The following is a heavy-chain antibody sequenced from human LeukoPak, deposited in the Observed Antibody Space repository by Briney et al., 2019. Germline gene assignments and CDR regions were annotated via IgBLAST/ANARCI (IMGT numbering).Heavy chain of an antibody. D-gene: IGHD3-16*01. J-gene: IGHJ4*02. Sequence: GGSLRLSCATPGFTLSSFWMHWVRQPPGKGLVWVSRINSDGTDTNYADSGKGRFTISRDNYKDTVYLQMNSLTAEDTAVYYCARGAWGTSVHFDKWGQGALVTVSS. CDR3: ARGAWGTSVHFDK. CDR1: GFTLSSFW. CDR2: INSDGTDT. V-gene: IGHV3-74*01.